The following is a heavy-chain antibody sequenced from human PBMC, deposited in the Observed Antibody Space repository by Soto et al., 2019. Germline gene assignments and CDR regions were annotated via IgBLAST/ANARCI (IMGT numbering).Heavy chain of an antibody. D-gene: IGHD1-1*01. J-gene: IGHJ4*02. CDR2: ISYDGNNK. CDR1: GFTFRSYG. Sequence: SLRLSCAASGFTFRSYGMHWVRQAPGKGLEWVAVISYDGNNKYYADSVKGRLTISRDNSKNTVSLQMNSLRVEDTAVYYCAKERTRHFDYWGQGVPVTVSS. V-gene: IGHV3-30*18. CDR3: AKERTRHFDY.